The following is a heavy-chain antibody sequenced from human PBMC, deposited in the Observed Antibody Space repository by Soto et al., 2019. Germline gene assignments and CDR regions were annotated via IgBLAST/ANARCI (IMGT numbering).Heavy chain of an antibody. V-gene: IGHV3-21*01. D-gene: IGHD1-26*01. CDR1: GFTFSSYS. Sequence: GGSLRLSCAASGFTFSSYSMNWVRQAPGKGLEWVSSISSSSSYIYYADSVKGRFTIPRDNAKNSLYLQMNSLRAEDTAVYYCARHLLGATPHAFDIWGQGTMVTVSS. J-gene: IGHJ3*02. CDR2: ISSSSSYI. CDR3: ARHLLGATPHAFDI.